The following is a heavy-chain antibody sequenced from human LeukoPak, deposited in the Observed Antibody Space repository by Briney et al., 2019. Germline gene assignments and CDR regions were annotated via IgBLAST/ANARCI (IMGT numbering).Heavy chain of an antibody. CDR2: IRSDGSNK. CDR1: GFTFSTYG. CDR3: ARERNDYYDSSGYDI. Sequence: PGGSLRLSCAASGFTFSTYGIHWVRQAPGKGLEWVAFIRSDGSNKYYADSVKGRFTISRDNSKNTLYLQMNSLRAEDTAVYYCARERNDYYDSSGYDIWGQGTMVTVSS. D-gene: IGHD3-22*01. J-gene: IGHJ3*02. V-gene: IGHV3-30*02.